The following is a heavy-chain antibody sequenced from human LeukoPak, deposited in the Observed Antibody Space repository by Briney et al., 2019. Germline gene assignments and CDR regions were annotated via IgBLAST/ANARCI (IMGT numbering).Heavy chain of an antibody. CDR1: GFTFSDYY. Sequence: GGSLRLSCAASGFTFSDYYMSCIRQAPGKGLEWGSYISSRSSYTNYADSVKGRFTISRDNAKNSLYLQMNSLRAEDTAVYYCARVRLNDILTGYYTGAYYFDYWGQGTLVTVSS. D-gene: IGHD3-9*01. V-gene: IGHV3-11*06. J-gene: IGHJ4*02. CDR2: ISSRSSYT. CDR3: ARVRLNDILTGYYTGAYYFDY.